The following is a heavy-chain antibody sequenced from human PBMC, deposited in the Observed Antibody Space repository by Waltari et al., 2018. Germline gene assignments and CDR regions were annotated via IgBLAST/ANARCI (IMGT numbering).Heavy chain of an antibody. J-gene: IGHJ4*02. Sequence: QVQLVQSGTEVKKPGASVKVSCQASGYRFTDYHLHCFRQTPGQGFEWLGWINPKNGDTGYAQNFLGRVTMTRDTSINTVYMDLSGLRSDDTAVFYCARDPGPIVGAPDYWGQGTLVTVSS. CDR1: GYRFTDYH. CDR2: INPKNGDT. CDR3: ARDPGPIVGAPDY. D-gene: IGHD1-26*01. V-gene: IGHV1-2*02.